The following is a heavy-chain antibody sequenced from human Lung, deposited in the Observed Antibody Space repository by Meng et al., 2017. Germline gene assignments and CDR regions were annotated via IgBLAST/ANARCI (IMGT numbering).Heavy chain of an antibody. CDR3: ARDERATQFEY. CDR2: IWNDGSNQ. V-gene: IGHV3-33*01. Sequence: QVQLGGSGGGVGQPGKSLRVTWEASGFSFRSYGMPWVRQAPGKGLEWVAVIWNDGSNQYYADSVKGRFSISRDNSKNTLFLQMNSLRAEDTAMYFCARDERATQFEYWGQGTLVTVSS. CDR1: GFSFRSYG. J-gene: IGHJ4*02.